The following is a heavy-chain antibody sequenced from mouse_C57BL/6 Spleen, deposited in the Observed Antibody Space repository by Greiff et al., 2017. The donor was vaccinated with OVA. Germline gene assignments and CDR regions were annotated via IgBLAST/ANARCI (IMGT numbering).Heavy chain of an antibody. CDR2: IDPETGGT. CDR1: GYTFTDYE. V-gene: IGHV1-15*01. D-gene: IGHD2-5*01. Sequence: VKVVESGAELVRPGASVTLSCKASGYTFTDYEMHWVKQTPVHGLEWIGAIDPETGGTAYNQKFKGKAILTADKSSSTAYMELRSLTSEDSAVYYCTRCYYSNYGFAYWGQGTLVTVSA. CDR3: TRCYYSNYGFAY. J-gene: IGHJ3*01.